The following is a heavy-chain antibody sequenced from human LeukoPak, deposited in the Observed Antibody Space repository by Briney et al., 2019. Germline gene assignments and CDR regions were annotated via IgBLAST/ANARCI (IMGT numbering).Heavy chain of an antibody. CDR3: VAGSGWLPDY. V-gene: IGHV3-7*01. J-gene: IGHJ4*02. CDR1: GFTFSSYW. Sequence: GGSLRLSCAASGFTFSSYWINWVRQAPGKGLEWVAIIRQDGGEKLYVDSVKGRFTISRDNAKNSLYLQMNSLRAEDTAVYYCVAGSGWLPDYWGQGTQVTVSS. D-gene: IGHD6-19*01. CDR2: IRQDGGEK.